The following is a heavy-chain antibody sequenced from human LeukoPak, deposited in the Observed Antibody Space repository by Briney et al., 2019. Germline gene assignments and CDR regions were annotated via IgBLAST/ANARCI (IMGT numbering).Heavy chain of an antibody. J-gene: IGHJ4*02. V-gene: IGHV3-11*04. CDR1: GFTFSDYY. CDR3: ARDLLGWELHYFDY. CDR2: ISSSGSTI. D-gene: IGHD1-26*01. Sequence: TTGGSLRLSCAASGFTFSDYYMSWIRQAPGKGLEWVSYISSSGSTIYYADSVKGRFTISRDNAKNSLYLQMNSLRAEDTAVYYCARDLLGWELHYFDYWGQGTLVTVSS.